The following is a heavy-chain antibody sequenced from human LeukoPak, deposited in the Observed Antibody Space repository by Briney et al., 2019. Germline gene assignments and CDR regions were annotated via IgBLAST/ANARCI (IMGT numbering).Heavy chain of an antibody. D-gene: IGHD5-18*01. CDR2: IYSGGST. CDR3: ARDTGYSYGLDHEKISDY. Sequence: FTXXXNYMSWVRQAPGKGLEWVSVIYSGGSTYYADSVKGRFTISRDNAKNSLYLQMNSLRAEDTAVYYCARDTGYSYGLDHEKISDYWGQGTLVTVSS. V-gene: IGHV3-66*01. J-gene: IGHJ4*02. CDR1: FTXXXNY.